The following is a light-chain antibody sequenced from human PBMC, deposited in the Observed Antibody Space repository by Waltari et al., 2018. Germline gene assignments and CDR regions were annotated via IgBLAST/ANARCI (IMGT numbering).Light chain of an antibody. J-gene: IGLJ1*01. Sequence: QSGLTQPASVSGSPGQSITISCTGTSSDVGNYNLVSWYQQYPGKAPKLMVYEVTKRTSGVSYRFSGSKSGNTASLTIYGLQSEDEADYYCCSYAGSYTFVFGVGTKVSVV. CDR1: SSDVGNYNL. V-gene: IGLV2-23*02. CDR3: CSYAGSYTFV. CDR2: EVT.